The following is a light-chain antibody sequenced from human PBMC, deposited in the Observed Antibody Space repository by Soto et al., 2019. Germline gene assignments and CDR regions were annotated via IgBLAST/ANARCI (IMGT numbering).Light chain of an antibody. J-gene: IGKJ3*01. Sequence: DIPRPHSPSSVSVSVGAPVPITCRASQTISSWLAWYQQKPGKAPKLLIYKASTLKSGVPSRFSGSGSGTEFTLTISSLQPDDFATYYCQQYNSYFTFGPGGKVAI. V-gene: IGKV1-5*03. CDR1: QTISSW. CDR2: KAS. CDR3: QQYNSYFT.